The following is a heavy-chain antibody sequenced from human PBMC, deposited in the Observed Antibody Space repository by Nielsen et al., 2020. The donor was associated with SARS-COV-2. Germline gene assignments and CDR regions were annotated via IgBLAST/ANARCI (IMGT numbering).Heavy chain of an antibody. D-gene: IGHD2-8*01. V-gene: IGHV1-2*06. J-gene: IGHJ4*02. Sequence: VKVSCKASGYTFTGYYMHWVRQAPGQGLEWMGRISPNSGGTNYAQKFQGRVTMTRDTSISAAYMELSSLRSDDTAVYYCARGHCSNGVCYYYFDYWGQGTLVTVSS. CDR2: ISPNSGGT. CDR3: ARGHCSNGVCYYYFDY. CDR1: GYTFTGYY.